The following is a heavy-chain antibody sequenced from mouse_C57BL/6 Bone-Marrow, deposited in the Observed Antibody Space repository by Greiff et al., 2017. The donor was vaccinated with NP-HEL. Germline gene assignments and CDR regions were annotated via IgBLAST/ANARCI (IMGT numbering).Heavy chain of an antibody. CDR2: INPNNGGT. D-gene: IGHD2-2*01. J-gene: IGHJ2*01. CDR3: ARGGLKGFDY. Sequence: VQLKQSGPELVKPGASVKISCKASGYTFTDYYMNWVKQSHGKSLEWIGDINPNNGGTSYNQKFKGKATLTVDKSSSTAYMELRSLTSEDSAVYYCARGGLKGFDYWGQGTTLTVSS. CDR1: GYTFTDYY. V-gene: IGHV1-26*01.